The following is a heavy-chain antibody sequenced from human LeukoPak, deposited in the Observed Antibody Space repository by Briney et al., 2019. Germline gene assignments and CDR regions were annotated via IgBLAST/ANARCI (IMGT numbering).Heavy chain of an antibody. V-gene: IGHV4-59*01. CDR1: GDSIRSYY. J-gene: IGHJ4*02. CDR3: GRWGYFDSGNYFVVDY. D-gene: IGHD3-22*01. CDR2: IHNNGDI. Sequence: SETLSLACIVSGDSIRSYYWNWIRQAPGKALEWIGHIHNNGDIAYNFSLKSRVTISMDTSKNQFSLKLSSVTAADTAVYYCGRWGYFDSGNYFVVDYWGQGTVVTVSS.